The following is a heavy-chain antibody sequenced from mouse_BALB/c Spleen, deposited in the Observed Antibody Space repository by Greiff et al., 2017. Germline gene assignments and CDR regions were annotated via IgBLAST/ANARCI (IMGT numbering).Heavy chain of an antibody. V-gene: IGHV5-12-2*01. CDR3: ARCDYDAMDY. CDR1: GFTFSSYT. Sequence: VQLKESGGGLVQPGGSLKLSCAASGFTFSSYTMSWVRQTPEKRLEWVAYISNGGGSTYYPDTVKGRFTISRDNAKNTLYLQMSSLKSEDTAMYYCARCDYDAMDYWGQGTSVTVSS. J-gene: IGHJ4*01. CDR2: ISNGGGST.